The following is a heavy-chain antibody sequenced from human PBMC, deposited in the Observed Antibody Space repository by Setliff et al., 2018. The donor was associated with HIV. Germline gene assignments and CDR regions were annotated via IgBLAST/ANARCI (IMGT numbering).Heavy chain of an antibody. CDR2: IYPGDSDT. D-gene: IGHD3-16*01. J-gene: IGHJ4*02. CDR1: GYSFTSYW. CDR3: ARRGIGGTYFFDS. Sequence: PGESLKISCKGSGYSFTSYWIGWVRQMPGKGLEWMGIIYPGDSDTRYSPSFQGQVTVSADKSVGTAYLQWSSLKASDSAMYYCARRGIGGTYFFDSWGQGSRVTVSS. V-gene: IGHV5-51*01.